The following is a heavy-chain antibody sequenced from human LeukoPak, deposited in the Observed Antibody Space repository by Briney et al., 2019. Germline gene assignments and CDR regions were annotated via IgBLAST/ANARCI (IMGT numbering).Heavy chain of an antibody. D-gene: IGHD5-24*01. CDR2: ISHDARTK. CDR3: ARPSPPGDGYNPPDH. V-gene: IGHV3-30*04. CDR1: GFNFDNFA. J-gene: IGHJ5*02. Sequence: GGSLRLSCVVSGFNFDNFAMHWVRQPLGKGLEWVAVISHDARTKYYADSMKGRITISRDNSKNALFLQMNNLRTEDTAVYFCARPSPPGDGYNPPDHWGQGTLVTVSS.